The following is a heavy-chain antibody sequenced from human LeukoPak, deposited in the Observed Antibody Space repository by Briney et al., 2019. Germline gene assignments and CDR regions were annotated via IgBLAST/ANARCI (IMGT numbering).Heavy chain of an antibody. D-gene: IGHD2-2*01. CDR3: ARGGKYQLLRRYYYYYMDV. CDR1: GVSISSHY. CDR2: IYYTGST. J-gene: IGHJ6*03. V-gene: IGHV4-59*11. Sequence: SETLSLTCTVSGVSISSHYWSWIRQSPGKRLEWIGNIYYTGSTNYNPSLKSRVTISVDTSKNQFSLKLSSVTAADTAVYYCARGGKYQLLRRYYYYYMDVWGKGTTVTVSS.